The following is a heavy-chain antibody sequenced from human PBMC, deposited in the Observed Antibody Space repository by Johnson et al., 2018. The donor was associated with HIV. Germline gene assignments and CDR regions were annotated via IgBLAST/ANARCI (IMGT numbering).Heavy chain of an antibody. Sequence: QVQLVESGGGVVQPGRSLRLSCAASGFTFDDYGMSWVRQAPGKGLEWVAVTSFDGNNNHYADSVKGRFAISSDNSKNTRFLQMNSLRAEDTAVYYCAKCGQLVLRWAFDIWGQGTMVIVSS. CDR2: TSFDGNNN. J-gene: IGHJ3*02. V-gene: IGHV3-30*18. D-gene: IGHD6-6*01. CDR3: AKCGQLVLRWAFDI. CDR1: GFTFDDYG.